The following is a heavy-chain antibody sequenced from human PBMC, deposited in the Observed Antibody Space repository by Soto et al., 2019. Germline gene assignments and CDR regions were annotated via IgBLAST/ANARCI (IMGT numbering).Heavy chain of an antibody. CDR1: GFTFNSAW. CDR2: IKSKTDGGTT. Sequence: GGSVRLSCAASGFTFNSAWMNWVRQAPGKGLEWVGRIKSKTDGGTTDYAAPVKGRFTISRDDSKDTLYLQMNSLKTEDTAVYYCTTDLPTLIPQVDYWGQGTLVTVSS. D-gene: IGHD4-4*01. J-gene: IGHJ4*02. V-gene: IGHV3-15*07. CDR3: TTDLPTLIPQVDY.